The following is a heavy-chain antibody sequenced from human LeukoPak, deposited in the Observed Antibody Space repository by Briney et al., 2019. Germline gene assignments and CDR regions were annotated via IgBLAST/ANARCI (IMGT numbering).Heavy chain of an antibody. CDR2: ISSNENT. V-gene: IGHV4-61*09. Sequence: ASETLSLTCSVSGGSITSGTYHWSWIRQPAGKGLEWIGHISSNENTNYNPSLQSRVTISLDTSKNQFSLRLSSVTAADMAVYYCASPKGGRYYDSSGLRYWGQGTLVTVSS. CDR1: GGSITSGTYH. D-gene: IGHD3-22*01. J-gene: IGHJ4*02. CDR3: ASPKGGRYYDSSGLRY.